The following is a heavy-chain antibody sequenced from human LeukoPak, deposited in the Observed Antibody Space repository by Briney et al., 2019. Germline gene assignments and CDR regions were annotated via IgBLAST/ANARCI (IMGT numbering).Heavy chain of an antibody. Sequence: PGGSLRLSCAASGFTFSSYSMNWVRQAPGKGLEWVSSISSSSYIYYADSVKGRFTISRDNAKNSLYLQMNSLRAEDTAVYYCAIDLAWYNWFDPWGQGTLVTVSS. J-gene: IGHJ5*02. D-gene: IGHD2-8*02. CDR1: GFTFSSYS. CDR3: AIDLAWYNWFDP. V-gene: IGHV3-21*01. CDR2: ISSSSYI.